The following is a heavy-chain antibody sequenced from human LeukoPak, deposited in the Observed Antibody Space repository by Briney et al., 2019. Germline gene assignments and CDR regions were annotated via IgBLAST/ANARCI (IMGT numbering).Heavy chain of an antibody. D-gene: IGHD3-10*01. CDR1: GGSISSGSYY. CDR2: IYYSGST. Sequence: PSGTLSLTCTVSGGSISSGSYYWSWIRQPPGKGLEWIGYIYYSGSTNYNPSLKSRVTISVDTSKNQFSLKLSSVTAADTAVYYCARDRFHMDVWGKGTTVTVSS. CDR3: ARDRFHMDV. V-gene: IGHV4-61*01. J-gene: IGHJ6*03.